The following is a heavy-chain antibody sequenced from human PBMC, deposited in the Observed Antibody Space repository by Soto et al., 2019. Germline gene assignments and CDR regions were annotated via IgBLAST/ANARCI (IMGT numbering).Heavy chain of an antibody. J-gene: IGHJ5*02. CDR2: IIPIFGTA. V-gene: IGHV1-69*06. Sequence: QVQLVQSVAEVKKPGSSVKVSCKASGGTFSSYAISWVRQAPGHGLEWMGGIIPIFGTANYAQQFQGRVTITADKSTSTAYMELSSLRSEDTAVYYCARELTGTTPWFDPWGQGTLGTVSS. CDR3: ARELTGTTPWFDP. CDR1: GGTFSSYA. D-gene: IGHD1-7*01.